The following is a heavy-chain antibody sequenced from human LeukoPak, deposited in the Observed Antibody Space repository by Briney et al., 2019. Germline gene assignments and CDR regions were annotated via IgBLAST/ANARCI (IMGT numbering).Heavy chain of an antibody. D-gene: IGHD3-10*01. V-gene: IGHV1-2*02. J-gene: IGHJ4*02. Sequence: ASVKVSCKASGYTFTGYYMHWVRQAPGQGLEWMGWINPNSGGTNYAQKFQGRVTMTRDTSISTAYMELSRLRSDDTAVYYCARAYYYGPGTNDFWGQGTLVTVSS. CDR2: INPNSGGT. CDR3: ARAYYYGPGTNDF. CDR1: GYTFTGYY.